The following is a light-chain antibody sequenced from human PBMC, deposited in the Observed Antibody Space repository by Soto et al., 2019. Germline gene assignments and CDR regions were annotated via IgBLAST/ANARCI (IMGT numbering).Light chain of an antibody. CDR3: CSYAGTTTVV. Sequence: QSALTQPASVSGSPGQSITISCTGTSNDVGSYDLVSWYQQHPGKAPKVMIYESSKRPSGVSNRFSGSKSGNTASLTISGLQAEDEADYYCCSYAGTTTVVFGGGTQLTVL. CDR1: SNDVGSYDL. V-gene: IGLV2-23*01. J-gene: IGLJ2*01. CDR2: ESS.